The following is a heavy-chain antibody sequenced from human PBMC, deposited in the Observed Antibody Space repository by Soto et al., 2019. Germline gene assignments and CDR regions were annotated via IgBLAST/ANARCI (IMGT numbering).Heavy chain of an antibody. CDR2: IFYTGRT. V-gene: IGHV4-39*01. Sequence: KGLEWIGTIFYTGRTYYNPSLESRVTLSVDTSKNQFSLHLTSVTAADTAVYXXXXXXXXXXXXSGYFDYWGQGTLVTVSS. D-gene: IGHD3-22*01. CDR3: XXXXXXXXXXSGYFDY. J-gene: IGHJ4*02.